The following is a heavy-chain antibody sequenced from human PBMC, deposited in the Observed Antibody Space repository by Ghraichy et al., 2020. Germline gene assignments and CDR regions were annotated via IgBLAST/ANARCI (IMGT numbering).Heavy chain of an antibody. J-gene: IGHJ4*02. D-gene: IGHD1-26*01. Sequence: GEPLNISCAASGFTFSDYYMSWIRQAPGKGLEWVSYISSSGSTIYYADSVKGRFTISRDNAKNSLYLQMNSLRAEDTAVYYCARDRGIVGGTGHFDYWGQGTLVTVSS. V-gene: IGHV3-11*01. CDR2: ISSSGSTI. CDR1: GFTFSDYY. CDR3: ARDRGIVGGTGHFDY.